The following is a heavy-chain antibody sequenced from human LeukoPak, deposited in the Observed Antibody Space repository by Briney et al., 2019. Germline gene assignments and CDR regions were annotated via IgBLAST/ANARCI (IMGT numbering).Heavy chain of an antibody. V-gene: IGHV3-7*05. CDR3: ARDNRGTFDY. CDR2: IKQDGGEK. J-gene: IGHJ4*02. CDR1: GFSFSSYW. Sequence: GGSLRLSCAASGFSFSSYWMSWVRQTPGKGPEWVANIKQDGGEKYFVDSVKGRFTISRDNAKNSLYLQMNSLRAEDTAVYYCARDNRGTFDYWGQGTLVTASS.